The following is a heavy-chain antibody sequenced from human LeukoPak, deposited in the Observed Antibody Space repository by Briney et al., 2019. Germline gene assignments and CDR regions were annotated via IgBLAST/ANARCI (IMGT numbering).Heavy chain of an antibody. CDR3: TSDYTDVFMAPFEY. V-gene: IGHV1-46*01. Sequence: ASVKVSCKASGYTFTSYYIHWVRQAPGQGLEWMGTISPNSGSTTYAQKFQGRVTLTRVTSTKTVYMELSSLKSEDTAVFHCTSDYTDVFMAPFEYWGQGTLVTVSS. D-gene: IGHD3-16*01. CDR1: GYTFTSYY. CDR2: ISPNSGST. J-gene: IGHJ4*02.